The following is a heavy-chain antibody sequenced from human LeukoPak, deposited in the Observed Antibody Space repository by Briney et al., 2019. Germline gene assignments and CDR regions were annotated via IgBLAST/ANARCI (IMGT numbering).Heavy chain of an antibody. CDR3: ARHHTEATAMSDYFDS. V-gene: IGHV4-59*08. Sequence: GSLRLSCAASGFTFSSYSMNWVRQAPGKGLEWIGYIHYSGSTNYKPSLKSRVRISVDTSKNQISLRLKSVTAADTAVYYCARHHTEATAMSDYFDSWGQGTLVTVSS. J-gene: IGHJ4*02. D-gene: IGHD2-2*01. CDR1: GFTFSSYS. CDR2: IHYSGST.